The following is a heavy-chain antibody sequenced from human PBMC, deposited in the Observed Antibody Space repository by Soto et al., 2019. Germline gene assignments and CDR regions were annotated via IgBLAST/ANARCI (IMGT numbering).Heavy chain of an antibody. V-gene: IGHV4-59*01. CDR2: IYYSGST. CDR1: GSSIISYY. CDR3: ARSSSHSSSSGPYFQH. Sequence: PSETLSLTCTVSGSSIISYYWSWIRQPPGKGLEWIGYIYYSGSTNYNPSLKSRVTISVDTSKNQFSLKLSSVTAADTAVYHCARSSSHSSSSGPYFQHWGQGTLVPVSS. J-gene: IGHJ1*01. D-gene: IGHD6-6*01.